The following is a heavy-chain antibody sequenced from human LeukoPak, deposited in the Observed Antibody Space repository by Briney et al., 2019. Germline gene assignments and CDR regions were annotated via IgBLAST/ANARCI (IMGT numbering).Heavy chain of an antibody. D-gene: IGHD3-10*01. CDR3: ATGIPYYYGSGSYYNVMGY. CDR1: GYTLTELS. Sequence: ASVKVSCKVSGYTLTELSMLWVRQAPGKGLEWMGGFDPEDGETIYAQKFQGRVTMTEDTSTDTAYMELSSLRSGDTAVYYCATGIPYYYGSGSYYNVMGYWGQGALVTVSS. CDR2: FDPEDGET. V-gene: IGHV1-24*01. J-gene: IGHJ4*02.